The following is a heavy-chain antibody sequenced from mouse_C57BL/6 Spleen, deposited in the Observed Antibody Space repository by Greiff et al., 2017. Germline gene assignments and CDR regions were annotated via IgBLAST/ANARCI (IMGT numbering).Heavy chain of an antibody. J-gene: IGHJ4*01. V-gene: IGHV5-4*01. CDR3: ARDSKGAMDY. CDR2: ISDGGSYT. CDR1: GFTFSSYA. D-gene: IGHD2-5*01. Sequence: DVKLVESGGGLVKPGGSLKLSCAASGFTFSSYAMSWVRQTPEKRLAWVATISDGGSYTYYPDNVKGRFTISRDNAKNNLYLQMSHLKSEDTAMYYCARDSKGAMDYWGQGTSVTVSS.